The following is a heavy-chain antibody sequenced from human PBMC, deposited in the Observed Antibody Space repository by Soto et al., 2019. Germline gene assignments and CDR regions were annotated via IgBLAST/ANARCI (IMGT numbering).Heavy chain of an antibody. V-gene: IGHV4-39*02. Sequence: QLQESGPGLVKPSETLSVTCTVSGDSIRSGDYFWGLVRQTPGKALEWIGSFSDGDTTYYNPSLRTPVTISLDTPKKPFSINVKSVKAADTAFYFCVTRRLRGTLYFNLWGRCTLITVS. D-gene: IGHD3-10*01. J-gene: IGHJ2*01. CDR2: FSDGDTT. CDR3: VTRRLRGTLYFNL. CDR1: GDSIRSGDYF.